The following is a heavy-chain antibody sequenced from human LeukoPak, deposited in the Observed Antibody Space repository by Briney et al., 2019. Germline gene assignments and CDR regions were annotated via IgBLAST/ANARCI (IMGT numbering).Heavy chain of an antibody. J-gene: IGHJ4*02. CDR3: ARDLPYSSSWESIDY. Sequence: GASVKVSCKASGYTFTSYYMHWVRQAPGQGLEWVGIINPSGGSTSYAQKIQGRVTMTTDTSTSTAYMELRGLRSDDTAVYYCARDLPYSSSWESIDYWGQGTLVTVSS. V-gene: IGHV1-46*01. CDR1: GYTFTSYY. D-gene: IGHD6-13*01. CDR2: INPSGGST.